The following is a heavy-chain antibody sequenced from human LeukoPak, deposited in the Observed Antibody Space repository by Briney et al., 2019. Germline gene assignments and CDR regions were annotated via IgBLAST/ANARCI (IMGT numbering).Heavy chain of an antibody. CDR1: GFSFSSYE. V-gene: IGHV3-48*03. CDR2: IGSSGSTV. CDR3: ARDYSTVTTFFDY. Sequence: PGGSLRLSCAASGFSFSSYEINWVRQAPGKGLEWVSYIGSSGSTVYYADSVKGRFTISRDNAKKSLYLQMNSLRDEDTAVYYCARDYSTVTTFFDYWGQGTLVTVSS. D-gene: IGHD4-17*01. J-gene: IGHJ4*02.